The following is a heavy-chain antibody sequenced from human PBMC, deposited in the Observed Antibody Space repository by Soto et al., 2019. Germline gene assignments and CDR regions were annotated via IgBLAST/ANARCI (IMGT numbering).Heavy chain of an antibody. CDR1: GFTFSSYA. CDR2: ISGSGGST. V-gene: IGHV3-23*01. Sequence: GGSLRLSCAASGFTFSSYAMSWVRQAPGKGLEWVSAISGSGGSTYYADSVKGRFTISRDNSKNTLYLQMNSLRAEDTAVYYCAKDQGVVVVPAATTLDPWGQGTLVTV. CDR3: AKDQGVVVVPAATTLDP. J-gene: IGHJ5*02. D-gene: IGHD2-2*01.